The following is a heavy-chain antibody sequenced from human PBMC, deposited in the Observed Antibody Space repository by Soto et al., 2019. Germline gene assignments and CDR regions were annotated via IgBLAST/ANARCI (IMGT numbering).Heavy chain of an antibody. V-gene: IGHV4-30-4*01. CDR2: IYYSGST. CDR3: ANLGGYYYYMDV. CDR1: GGSISSGDYY. Sequence: SETLSLTCTVSGGSISSGDYYWSWIRQPPGKGLEWIGCIYYSGSTYYNPSLKSRVTISVDTSKNQFSLKLRSVTAADTAVYYCANLGGYYYYMDVWGKGTTVTV. J-gene: IGHJ6*03.